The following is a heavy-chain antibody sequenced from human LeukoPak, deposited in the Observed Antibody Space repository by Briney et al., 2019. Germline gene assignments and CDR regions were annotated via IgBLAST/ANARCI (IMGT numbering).Heavy chain of an antibody. CDR1: GGSFSGYY. J-gene: IGHJ4*02. V-gene: IGHV4-34*01. D-gene: IGHD4-23*01. Sequence: PSETLSLTCAVYGGSFSGYYWSWIRQPPGKGLEWIGEINHSGSTNYNPSLKSRVTISVDTSKNQFSLKLSSVTAADTAVYYCARRSTVGRMDYWGQGTLVTVSS. CDR3: ARRSTVGRMDY. CDR2: INHSGST.